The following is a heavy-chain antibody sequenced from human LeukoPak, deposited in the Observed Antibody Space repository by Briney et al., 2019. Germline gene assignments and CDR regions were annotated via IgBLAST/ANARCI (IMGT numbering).Heavy chain of an antibody. J-gene: IGHJ3*02. CDR1: GGFISRYY. Sequence: SEPLSLTCTVSGGFISRYYWSWLRQPPGKGLEGLGYIYYSGSTNYNPSLKSRVTISVDTSKNQFSLKLSSVTAADTAVYYCARESNLFGVADDAFDIWGQGTMVTVSS. CDR3: ARESNLFGVADDAFDI. V-gene: IGHV4-59*01. D-gene: IGHD3-3*01. CDR2: IYYSGST.